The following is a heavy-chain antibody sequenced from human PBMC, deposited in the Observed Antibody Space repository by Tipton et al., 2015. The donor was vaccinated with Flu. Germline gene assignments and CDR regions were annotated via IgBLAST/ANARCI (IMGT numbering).Heavy chain of an antibody. Sequence: TLSLTCTVSGDSVNYYYWNWIRQPPGKGLEWIGFSYYSGSTAYNPSLKSRVTISVDTSRNQFSLNLKSVTAADTAVYYCARDRGWPAALDYWSQGVLVTVSS. D-gene: IGHD3-10*01. J-gene: IGHJ4*02. CDR3: ARDRGWPAALDY. CDR1: GDSVNYYY. CDR2: SYYSGST. V-gene: IGHV4-59*02.